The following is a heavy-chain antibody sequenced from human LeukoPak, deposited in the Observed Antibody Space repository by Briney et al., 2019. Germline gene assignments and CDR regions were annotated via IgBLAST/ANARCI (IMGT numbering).Heavy chain of an antibody. V-gene: IGHV5-10-1*01. CDR2: IDPSDSYT. CDR1: FTFTTCYR. J-gene: IGHJ4*02. Sequence: AESMMCSYKAAFTFTTCYRHWWRRQMPGKGLEWMGRIDPSDSYTNYSPSFQGHVTISADKSISTAYLHWSSLWETETAMYYCASPQGRGYWGQGTLVTVSS. CDR3: ASPQGRGY. D-gene: IGHD3-10*01.